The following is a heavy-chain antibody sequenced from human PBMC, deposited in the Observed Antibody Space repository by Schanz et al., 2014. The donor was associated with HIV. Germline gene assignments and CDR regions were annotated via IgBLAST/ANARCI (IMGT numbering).Heavy chain of an antibody. CDR1: GFTFSRYW. CDR3: AKSRGDSWPYGMDV. Sequence: EVQLVESGGGLVHPGGSLRLSCAASGFTFSRYWMNWVRQAPGKGLEWVSAISGSGGSTYYADSVKGRFTISRDNSKKTLYLQMNSLRAEDTAVYYCAKSRGDSWPYGMDVWGQGTTVTVSS. D-gene: IGHD4-17*01. CDR2: ISGSGGST. J-gene: IGHJ6*02. V-gene: IGHV3-23*04.